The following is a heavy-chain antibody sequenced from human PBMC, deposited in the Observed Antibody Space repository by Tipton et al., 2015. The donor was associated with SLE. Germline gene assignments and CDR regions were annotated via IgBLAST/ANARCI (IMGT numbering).Heavy chain of an antibody. V-gene: IGHV4-59*07. D-gene: IGHD6-13*01. CDR3: ARGQLDGGRYYFDY. Sequence: TLSLTCAVYGGSFSGYYWSWIRQPPGKGLEWIGYIYYSGSTNYNPSLKSRVTISVDTSKNQFSLKLSSVTAADTAVYYCARGQLDGGRYYFDYWGQGTLVTVSS. CDR1: GGSFSGYY. CDR2: IYYSGST. J-gene: IGHJ4*02.